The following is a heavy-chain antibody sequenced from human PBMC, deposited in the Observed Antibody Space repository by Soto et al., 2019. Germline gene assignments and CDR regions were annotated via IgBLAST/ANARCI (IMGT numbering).Heavy chain of an antibody. V-gene: IGHV3-30*18. Sequence: QVQLVESGGGVVQPGRSLRLSCAASGFTFSSYGMHWVRQAPGKGLEWVAVISYDGSNKYYADSVKGRFTISRDNSKNTLHLQMNSLRAEDTAVYYCAKDPRYSGSFHSALDWGQGTLVTVSS. D-gene: IGHD1-26*01. CDR3: AKDPRYSGSFHSALD. J-gene: IGHJ4*02. CDR1: GFTFSSYG. CDR2: ISYDGSNK.